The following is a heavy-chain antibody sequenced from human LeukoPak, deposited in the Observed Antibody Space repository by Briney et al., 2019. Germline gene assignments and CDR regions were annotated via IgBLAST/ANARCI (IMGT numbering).Heavy chain of an antibody. CDR1: GFTFSNDW. Sequence: GGSLRLSCAASGFTFSNDWMHWVRQAPGKGLVWVSRINKDGSSILYADSVKGRFTVSRDNAKNTLHLQMKSLGAEDTAVYYCARDGVSTVDFDYWGQGTLVTVS. V-gene: IGHV3-74*01. CDR3: ARDGVSTVDFDY. J-gene: IGHJ4*02. D-gene: IGHD2-15*01. CDR2: INKDGSSI.